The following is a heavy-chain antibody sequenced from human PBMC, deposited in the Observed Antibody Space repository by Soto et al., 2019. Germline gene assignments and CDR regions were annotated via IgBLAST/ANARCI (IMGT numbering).Heavy chain of an antibody. CDR2: IYYSVRT. CDR1: GESIISSSYY. D-gene: IGHD2-21*02. J-gene: IGHJ4*02. CDR3: ARQRTTVVTQAYFDH. V-gene: IGHV4-39*01. Sequence: SETLSLTCIVSGESIISSSYYWGWIGQPPGKGLEWIGSIYYSVRTYYNPSFKSRVTISIDTSKNQFSLKLSSVTATDTAVYYCARQRTTVVTQAYFDHWGQGALVTVS.